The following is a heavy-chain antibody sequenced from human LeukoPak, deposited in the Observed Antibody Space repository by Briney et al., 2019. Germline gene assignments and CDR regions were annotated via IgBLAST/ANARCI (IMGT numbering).Heavy chain of an antibody. CDR2: INSDGSTT. Sequence: GGSLRLSCAASGFTFSSYWMYWVRQAPGKGLVWVSRINSDGSTTSYADSVKGRFTISRDNAKNTLYLQMNSLRAEDTAVYYCARVGTTSNFYYYYSMDVWGQGTTVTVSS. V-gene: IGHV3-74*01. CDR1: GFTFSSYW. CDR3: ARVGTTSNFYYYYSMDV. J-gene: IGHJ6*02. D-gene: IGHD2/OR15-2a*01.